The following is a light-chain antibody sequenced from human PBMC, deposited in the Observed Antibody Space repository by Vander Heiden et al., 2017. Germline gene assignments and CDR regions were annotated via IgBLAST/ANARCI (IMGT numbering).Light chain of an antibody. V-gene: IGLV2-23*03. CDR1: SSDVGSYNL. CDR3: CSYAGSSTFVV. J-gene: IGLJ2*01. Sequence: QSALTQPAPVSASPGQSITNACTGTSSDVGSYNLVSWYQQHPGKAPKLMIYEGSKRPSGVSNRFSGSKSGNTASLTISGLQAEDEADYYCCSYAGSSTFVVFGGGTKLTVL. CDR2: EGS.